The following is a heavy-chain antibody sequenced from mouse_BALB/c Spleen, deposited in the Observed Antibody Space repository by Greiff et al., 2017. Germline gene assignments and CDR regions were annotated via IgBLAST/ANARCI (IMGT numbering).Heavy chain of an antibody. CDR2: IWAGGST. CDR1: GFSFTSYG. Sequence: VKLVESGPGLVAPSQSLSITCTVSGFSFTSYGVHWVRQPPGKGLEWLGVIWAGGSTNYYSALMSRLNISKDNSKSQVFLKMNSLQTDDTAMYYCARERVYYAGSSHYFDYWGQGTTLTVSS. D-gene: IGHD1-1*01. J-gene: IGHJ2*01. CDR3: ARERVYYAGSSHYFDY. V-gene: IGHV2-9*02.